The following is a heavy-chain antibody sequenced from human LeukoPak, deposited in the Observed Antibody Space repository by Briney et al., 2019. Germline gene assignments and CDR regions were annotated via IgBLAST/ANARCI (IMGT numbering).Heavy chain of an antibody. Sequence: ASVKVSCKASGYTFTGYYMHWARQAPGQGLEWMGWINPNSGGTNYAQKFQSRVTMTRDTSISTAYMELSRLRSDDTAVYYCARGALLLWFGESNDYWGQGTLVTVSS. D-gene: IGHD3-10*01. CDR2: INPNSGGT. J-gene: IGHJ4*02. CDR3: ARGALLLWFGESNDY. CDR1: GYTFTGYY. V-gene: IGHV1-2*02.